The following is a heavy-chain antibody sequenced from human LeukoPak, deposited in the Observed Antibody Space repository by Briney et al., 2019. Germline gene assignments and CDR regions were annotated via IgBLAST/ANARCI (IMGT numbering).Heavy chain of an antibody. D-gene: IGHD3-22*01. CDR2: IYPGDSDT. J-gene: IGHJ4*02. CDR3: ARGDAWGYDSSGYSNLRVYFDY. Sequence: KPGESLKISCKGSGYSFTSYWISWVRQMPGKGLEWMGIIYPGDSDTRYSPSFQGQVTISADKSISTAYLQWSSLKASDTAMYYCARGDAWGYDSSGYSNLRVYFDYWGQGTLVTVSS. CDR1: GYSFTSYW. V-gene: IGHV5-51*03.